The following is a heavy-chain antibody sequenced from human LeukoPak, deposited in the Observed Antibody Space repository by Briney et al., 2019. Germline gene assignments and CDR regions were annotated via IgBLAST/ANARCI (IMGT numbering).Heavy chain of an antibody. Sequence: PSETLSLTCAVYGGSFSGYYWSWIRQPPGKGLEWIGEINHSGSTNYNPSLKSRVTISVDTSKNQFSLRLSSVTAADTAVYYRARGFSYYYGSGSYYNVGFDYWGQGTLVTVS. J-gene: IGHJ4*02. D-gene: IGHD3-10*01. CDR2: INHSGST. CDR3: ARGFSYYYGSGSYYNVGFDY. V-gene: IGHV4-34*01. CDR1: GGSFSGYY.